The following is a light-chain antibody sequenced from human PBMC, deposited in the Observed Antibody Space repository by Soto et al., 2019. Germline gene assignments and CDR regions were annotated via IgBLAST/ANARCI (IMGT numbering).Light chain of an antibody. V-gene: IGLV1-40*01. CDR2: GNS. Sequence: QSVLTQPHSVSVAPGQRVTISCTGSRANIGADYDVHWYQQLPGTAPKLLIYGNSNRPSGVPDRFSGSKSGTSASLAITGLQAEDESDYYCQSYDSSLSAVVFGGGTQLTVL. CDR1: RANIGADYD. CDR3: QSYDSSLSAVV. J-gene: IGLJ3*02.